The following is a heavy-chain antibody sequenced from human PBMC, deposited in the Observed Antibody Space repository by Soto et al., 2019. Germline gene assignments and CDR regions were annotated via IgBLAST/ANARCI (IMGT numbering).Heavy chain of an antibody. CDR1: GFSLSTSGVG. J-gene: IGHJ1*01. D-gene: IGHD5-12*01. V-gene: IGHV2-5*02. CDR2: IYWDDDK. Sequence: QITLKESGPTLVKPTQTLTLTCTFSGFSLSTSGVGVGWIRQPPGKALEWLALIYWDDDKRYSPSLKSRLTITKDTSKTQVVLTMTNIDPVETATYYCAHRDVATVPFQHWGQGTLVPVSS. CDR3: AHRDVATVPFQH.